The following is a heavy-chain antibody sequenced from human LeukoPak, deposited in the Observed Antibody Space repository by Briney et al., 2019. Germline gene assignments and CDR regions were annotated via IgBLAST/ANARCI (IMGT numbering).Heavy chain of an antibody. V-gene: IGHV3-73*01. J-gene: IGHJ3*02. CDR3: SRLGYCSSTSCHGFDI. D-gene: IGHD2-2*01. CDR1: RVTFSGSA. CDR2: IRTKVNSYAT. Sequence: GGSPRLSCAASRVTFSGSAIPWGRQGFGEGLGWVGRIRTKVNSYATAYAASVTGRFTISRDDSKNTAYLEMNSLKSEDTAVYYCSRLGYCSSTSCHGFDIWGQGTMITVSS.